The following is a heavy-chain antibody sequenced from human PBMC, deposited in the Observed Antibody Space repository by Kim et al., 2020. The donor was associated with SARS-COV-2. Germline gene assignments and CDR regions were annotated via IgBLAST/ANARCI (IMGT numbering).Heavy chain of an antibody. D-gene: IGHD6-19*01. J-gene: IGHJ6*02. CDR3: AKDRSGWYSNSYYYGMDV. CDR1: GFTFDDYT. CDR2: ISWDGGST. V-gene: IGHV3-43*01. Sequence: GGSLRLSCAASGFTFDDYTMHWVRQAPGKGLEWVSLISWDGGSTYYADSVKGRFTISRDNSKNSLYLQMNSLRTEDTALYYCAKDRSGWYSNSYYYGMDVWGQGPTVTVSS.